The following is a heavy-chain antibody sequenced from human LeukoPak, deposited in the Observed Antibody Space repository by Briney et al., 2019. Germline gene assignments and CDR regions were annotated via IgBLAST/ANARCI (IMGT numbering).Heavy chain of an antibody. CDR3: ARSMVVTAHYDC. J-gene: IGHJ4*02. CDR2: INAGNGNT. Sequence: ASVKVSCKASGYTFTSHSIHWVRQAPGQRLEWMGWINAGNGNTKYSQKFQGRVTMTRDTSASTAYMELSSLRSEDTAVYFCARSMVVTAHYDCWGQGTLVTVSS. V-gene: IGHV1-3*01. D-gene: IGHD2-21*02. CDR1: GYTFTSHS.